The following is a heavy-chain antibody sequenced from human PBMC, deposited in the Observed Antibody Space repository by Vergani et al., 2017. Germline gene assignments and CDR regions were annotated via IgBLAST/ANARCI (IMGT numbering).Heavy chain of an antibody. J-gene: IGHJ4*02. D-gene: IGHD5-24*01. CDR3: AKDRGTHNYYFDY. V-gene: IGHV3-30*18. CDR1: GFTFSSYG. Sequence: QVQLVESGGGVVQPGRSLRLSCAASGFTFSSYGMHWVRQAPGMGLEWVAVISYDGSNKYYADSVKGRFTISRDNSKNTLYLQMNSLRADDTAVYYCAKDRGTHNYYFDYWGQGTLVTVSS. CDR2: ISYDGSNK.